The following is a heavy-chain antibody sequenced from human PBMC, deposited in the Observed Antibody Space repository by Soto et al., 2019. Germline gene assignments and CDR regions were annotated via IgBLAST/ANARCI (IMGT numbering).Heavy chain of an antibody. D-gene: IGHD3-22*01. V-gene: IGHV3-30*18. J-gene: IGHJ3*02. CDR1: GFRFSNYG. Sequence: PGGSLRLSCVASGFRFSNYGMDWVRQAPGKGLEWVAVISYDGSNKYYADSVKGRFTISRDNSKNTLYLQMNSLRAEDTAVYYCAKLRFTPITMIVVATVGAFDIWGQGTMVTVSS. CDR3: AKLRFTPITMIVVATVGAFDI. CDR2: ISYDGSNK.